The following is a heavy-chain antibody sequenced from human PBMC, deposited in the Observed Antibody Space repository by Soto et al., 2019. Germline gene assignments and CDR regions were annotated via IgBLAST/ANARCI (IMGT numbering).Heavy chain of an antibody. D-gene: IGHD2-2*02. CDR3: ARDIVVVPAAIVWFDP. Sequence: ASVKVSCKASGYTFTSYAMHWVRQAPGQRLEWMGWINAGNGNTKYSQKFQGRVTITRDTSASTAYMELSSLRSEDTAVYYCARDIVVVPAAIVWFDPWGQGTLVTVSS. J-gene: IGHJ5*02. CDR1: GYTFTSYA. V-gene: IGHV1-3*01. CDR2: INAGNGNT.